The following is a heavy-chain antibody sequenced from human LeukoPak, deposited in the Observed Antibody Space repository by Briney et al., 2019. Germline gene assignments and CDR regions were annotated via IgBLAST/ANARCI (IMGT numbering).Heavy chain of an antibody. D-gene: IGHD1-26*01. CDR3: AKASGTYLYYFDY. J-gene: IGHJ4*02. CDR2: IRGRSGGT. Sequence: HPGGSLRLSCEAPGFTFSSYGMSWVRQAPGKGLEWVSVIRGRSGGTYYADSVKGRFTISRDNSKNTLYLQMNSLRAEDTALYYCAKASGTYLYYFDYWGQGTLVTVSS. CDR1: GFTFSSYG. V-gene: IGHV3-23*01.